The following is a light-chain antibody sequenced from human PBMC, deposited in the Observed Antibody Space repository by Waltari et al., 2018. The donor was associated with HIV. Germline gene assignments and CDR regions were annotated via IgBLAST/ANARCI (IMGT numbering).Light chain of an antibody. V-gene: IGKV1-5*03. CDR3: QQYRRLRT. CDR2: QVS. CDR1: QYIIDW. J-gene: IGKJ1*01. Sequence: QMTQSPSFLSASVGDRVTITCRASQYIIDWLAWYNQKPGQATKLFIYQVSYLESRVSLRCRGSGHGTEFTLNISSLQPDDFATYDCQQYRRLRTFGQGTEV.